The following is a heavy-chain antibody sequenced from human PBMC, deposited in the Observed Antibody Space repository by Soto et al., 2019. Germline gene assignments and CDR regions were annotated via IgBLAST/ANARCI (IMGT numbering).Heavy chain of an antibody. CDR1: GGSFSGYY. D-gene: IGHD3-10*01. V-gene: IGHV4-34*01. Sequence: QVQLQQWGAGLLKPSETLSLTCAVYGGSFSGYYWSWIHQPPGKGLEWIGEINHSGSTNYNPSLKSRVTISVDTSKNQFSLKLSSVTAADTAVYYCARTYGSGSSSTYNWFDPWGQGTLVTVSS. CDR3: ARTYGSGSSSTYNWFDP. J-gene: IGHJ5*02. CDR2: INHSGST.